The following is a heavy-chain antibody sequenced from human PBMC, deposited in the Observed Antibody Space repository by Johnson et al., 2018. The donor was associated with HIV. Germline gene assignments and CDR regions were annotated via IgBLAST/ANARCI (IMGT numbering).Heavy chain of an antibody. V-gene: IGHV3-9*01. CDR2: ISWNSGSI. D-gene: IGHD2-2*01. J-gene: IGHJ3*02. CDR3: ARETRDDAFDI. Sequence: VQLVESGGGVERPGGSLRLSCAASGFTFDDYAMHWVRQAPGQGLAWVSGISWNSGSIGYVDSVKGRFTISRDNAKNSLYLQMNSLRAEDTAIYYCARETRDDAFDIWGQGTLVTVSS. CDR1: GFTFDDYA.